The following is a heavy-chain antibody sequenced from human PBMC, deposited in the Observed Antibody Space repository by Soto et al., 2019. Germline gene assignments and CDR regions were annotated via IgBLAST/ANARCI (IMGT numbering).Heavy chain of an antibody. CDR3: AKEIAAGTLAFDY. J-gene: IGHJ4*02. Sequence: GGSLRLSCAASGFTFDDDTLHWVRQAPGKGLEWVSLISWNGVNTYYGDSVKGRFTTSRDNRGYSLYLQMSSLRTEDTAFYYCAKEIAAGTLAFDYWGQGTLVTVSS. V-gene: IGHV3-43*01. CDR2: ISWNGVNT. CDR1: GFTFDDDT. D-gene: IGHD6-13*01.